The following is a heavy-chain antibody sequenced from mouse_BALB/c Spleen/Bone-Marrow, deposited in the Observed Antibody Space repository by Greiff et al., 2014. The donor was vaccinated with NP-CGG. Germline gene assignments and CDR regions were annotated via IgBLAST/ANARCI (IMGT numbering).Heavy chain of an antibody. J-gene: IGHJ3*01. CDR2: IDPANGNT. Sequence: SGAELVKPGASVRLSCTASGFNIKDTYMHWVKQRPEQGLEWIGRIDPANGNTKYDPKFQGKATITADTSSNTAYLQPSSLTSEGTAVYYCAMYYYGSSLFAYWGQGTLVTVSA. D-gene: IGHD1-1*01. CDR3: AMYYYGSSLFAY. V-gene: IGHV14-3*02. CDR1: GFNIKDTY.